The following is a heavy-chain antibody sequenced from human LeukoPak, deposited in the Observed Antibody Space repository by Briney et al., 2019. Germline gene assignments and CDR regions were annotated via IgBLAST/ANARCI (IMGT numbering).Heavy chain of an antibody. J-gene: IGHJ6*03. Sequence: ASVKVSCKASGYTFTSYGISWVRQAPGQGLEWMGRISAYNGNTNYAQKLQGRVTMTTDTSTSTAYMELRSLRSDDTAVYYCARVYSISAYYYYYYMDVWGKGTTVTVSS. CDR3: ARVYSISAYYYYYYMDV. V-gene: IGHV1-18*01. CDR2: ISAYNGNT. CDR1: GYTFTSYG. D-gene: IGHD2-21*01.